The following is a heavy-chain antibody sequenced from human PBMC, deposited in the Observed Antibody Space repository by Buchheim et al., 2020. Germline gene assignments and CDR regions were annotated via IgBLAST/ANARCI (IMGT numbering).Heavy chain of an antibody. V-gene: IGHV3-23*01. Sequence: EVQLLESGGGLVQPGGSLRLSCAASGFTFSSYAMSWVRQAPGKGLEWVSAISGSGGSTYYADSVKGRFTISRDNSKNMLYLQMNSLRAEDTAVYYCAKEGYVWGSYRYQTGFDPWGQGTL. J-gene: IGHJ5*02. CDR1: GFTFSSYA. CDR3: AKEGYVWGSYRYQTGFDP. CDR2: ISGSGGST. D-gene: IGHD3-16*02.